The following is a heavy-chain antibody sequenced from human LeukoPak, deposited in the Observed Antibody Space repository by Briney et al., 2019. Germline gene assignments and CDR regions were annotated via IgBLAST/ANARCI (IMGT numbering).Heavy chain of an antibody. J-gene: IGHJ5*02. Sequence: SETLSLTCTVSGGSISSYYWSWIRQPPGKGLEWIGSIYYSGSTYYNPSLKSRVTISVDTSKNQFSLKLSSVTAADTAVYYCTRDSGTTGEVKFDPWGQGTLVAVSS. V-gene: IGHV4-59*12. CDR3: TRDSGTTGEVKFDP. CDR2: IYYSGST. CDR1: GGSISSYY. D-gene: IGHD3-10*01.